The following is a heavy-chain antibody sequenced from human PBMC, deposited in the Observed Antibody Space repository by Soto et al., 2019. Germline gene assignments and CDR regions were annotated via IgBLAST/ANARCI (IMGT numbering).Heavy chain of an antibody. CDR2: ISAYNGNT. CDR1: GYTFTSYG. Sequence: QVQLVQSGAEVKKPGASVKVSCKASGYTFTSYGISWVRQAPGQGLEWMGWISAYNGNTNYEQKLQGRVTMTADTSTRPAYMELRSLRSDDTAVYCCARDLGTMVVGDKVGRDYRMDVWGHGTTVTVPS. V-gene: IGHV1-18*01. J-gene: IGHJ6*02. D-gene: IGHD3-22*01. CDR3: ARDLGTMVVGDKVGRDYRMDV.